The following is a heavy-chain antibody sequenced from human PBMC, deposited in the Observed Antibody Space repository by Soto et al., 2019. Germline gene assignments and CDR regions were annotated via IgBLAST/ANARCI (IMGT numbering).Heavy chain of an antibody. Sequence: SVKFSCKASGGTFSSYAISWVRQAPGQGLEWMGGIIPIFGTANYAQKFQGRVTITADESTSTAYMELSSLRSEDTAVYYCARGCSGGSCYSYYYYGMDVWGQGTTVTVSS. CDR1: GGTFSSYA. V-gene: IGHV1-69*13. CDR2: IIPIFGTA. CDR3: ARGCSGGSCYSYYYYGMDV. J-gene: IGHJ6*02. D-gene: IGHD2-15*01.